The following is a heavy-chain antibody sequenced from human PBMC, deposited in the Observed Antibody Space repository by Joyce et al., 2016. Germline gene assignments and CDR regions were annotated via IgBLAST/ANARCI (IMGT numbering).Heavy chain of an antibody. CDR1: GFTFNVAW. CDR3: AAYVAEVGFVELDH. V-gene: IGHV3-15*01. Sequence: EVQVAEYGGGLVKPGGSLRLSCAASGFTFNVAWMTWVRQAPGKGLEWVGRIKSKTSGDTTEYAAPVKGRFTISRDDSKNTVSLQMNGLRTEDTAVYFCAAYVAEVGFVELDHWGQGTLVTVSS. CDR2: IKSKTSGDTT. D-gene: IGHD3-10*01. J-gene: IGHJ4*02.